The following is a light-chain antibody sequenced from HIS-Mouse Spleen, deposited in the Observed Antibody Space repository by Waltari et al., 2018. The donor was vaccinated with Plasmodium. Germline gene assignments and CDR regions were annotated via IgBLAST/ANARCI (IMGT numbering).Light chain of an antibody. CDR3: SSYTSSSTLV. CDR2: DVS. Sequence: QSALTQPASVSGSPGQSLTISCPGPSSDVGGYNYVSWYQQHPGKAPKLMSYDVSNRPSGVSNRFSASKSGNTASLTISGLQAEDEADYYCSSYTSSSTLVFGGGTKLTVL. J-gene: IGLJ2*01. CDR1: SSDVGGYNY. V-gene: IGLV2-14*03.